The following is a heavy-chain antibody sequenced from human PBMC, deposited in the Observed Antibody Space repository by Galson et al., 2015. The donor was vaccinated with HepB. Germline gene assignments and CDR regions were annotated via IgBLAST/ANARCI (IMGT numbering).Heavy chain of an antibody. CDR2: IDPNSGGT. CDR1: GYTFTGYY. Sequence: SVKVSCKASGYTFTGYYMHWVRQAPGQGLEWMGWIDPNSGGTNYAQKFQGRVTMTRDTSISTAYMELSRLRSDDTAVYYCARERRSLYNWFDPWGQGTLVTVSS. V-gene: IGHV1-2*02. D-gene: IGHD1-1*01. CDR3: ARERRSLYNWFDP. J-gene: IGHJ5*02.